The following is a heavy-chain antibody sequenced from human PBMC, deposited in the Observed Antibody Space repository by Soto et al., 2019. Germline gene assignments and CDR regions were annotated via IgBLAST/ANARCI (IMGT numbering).Heavy chain of an antibody. D-gene: IGHD1-1*01. Sequence: GGSLRVSWAGSGFTFSKYWMTWVRQAPGKGLEWVANMNEDGSLQYYVDSVKGRFTISRDNAKNSLSLQMNSLRLEDTAVYYCVRDLTPWNGSAYYDAFDIWGQGTVVTVSS. CDR1: GFTFSKYW. CDR2: MNEDGSLQ. J-gene: IGHJ3*02. V-gene: IGHV3-7*01. CDR3: VRDLTPWNGSAYYDAFDI.